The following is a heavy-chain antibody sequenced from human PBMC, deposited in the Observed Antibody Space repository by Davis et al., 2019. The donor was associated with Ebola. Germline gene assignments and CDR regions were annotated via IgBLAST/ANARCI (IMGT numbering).Heavy chain of an antibody. CDR1: GFTFSSYW. V-gene: IGHV3-7*03. Sequence: GESLKISCAASGFTFSSYWMSWVRQAPGKGLEWVANIKQDGSEKYYVDSVKGRFTISRDNAKNSLYLQMNSLRAEDMALYYCAKDRGGYCSGGSCFYGMDVWGKGTTVTVSS. J-gene: IGHJ6*04. CDR2: IKQDGSEK. D-gene: IGHD2-15*01. CDR3: AKDRGGYCSGGSCFYGMDV.